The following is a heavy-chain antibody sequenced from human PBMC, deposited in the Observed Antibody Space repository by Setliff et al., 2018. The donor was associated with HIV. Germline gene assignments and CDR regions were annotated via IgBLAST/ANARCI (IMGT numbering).Heavy chain of an antibody. CDR2: IYYSGAT. Sequence: SETLSLTCTVSGGSININNYYWGWIRQPPGKGLEWIGSIYYSGATYYKPSLKSRLTIAIDTSKNQFSLKLRSVTAADTAVYYCARHRGSYLDPLDVWGRGTMVTVSS. D-gene: IGHD1-26*01. CDR1: GGSININNYY. J-gene: IGHJ3*01. CDR3: ARHRGSYLDPLDV. V-gene: IGHV4-39*01.